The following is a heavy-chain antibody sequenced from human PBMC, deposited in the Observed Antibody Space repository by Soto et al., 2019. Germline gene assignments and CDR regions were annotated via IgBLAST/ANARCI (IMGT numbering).Heavy chain of an antibody. Sequence: QVQLVQSGAEVKKPGASVKVSCKDSGYTFTGYYMHWVRQAPGQGLEWMGWINPNSGGTNYAQKFQGRLTKSRNTSLSTASIELSSLRSDDTAVYYCARGPHLAAAGIYDYWGHETLVTVSS. CDR2: INPNSGGT. V-gene: IGHV1-2*02. CDR3: ARGPHLAAAGIYDY. CDR1: GYTFTGYY. D-gene: IGHD6-13*01. J-gene: IGHJ4*01.